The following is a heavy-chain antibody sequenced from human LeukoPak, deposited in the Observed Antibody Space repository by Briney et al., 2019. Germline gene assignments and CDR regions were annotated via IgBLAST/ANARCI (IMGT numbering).Heavy chain of an antibody. CDR3: ARDFFPIVDSTWYEIGY. CDR2: ISYDGYDK. D-gene: IGHD6-13*01. Sequence: GGSLRLSCAASGFTFNDYAMYWVRQTPGNGLVWVALISYDGYDKSYADSVRGRFTISRDNSKNTLYLQMDSLRSEDTAVYYCARDFFPIVDSTWYEIGYWGQGTLVTVSS. J-gene: IGHJ4*02. V-gene: IGHV3-30-3*01. CDR1: GFTFNDYA.